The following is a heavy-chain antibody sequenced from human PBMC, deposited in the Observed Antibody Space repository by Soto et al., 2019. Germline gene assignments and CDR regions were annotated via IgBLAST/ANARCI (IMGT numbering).Heavy chain of an antibody. D-gene: IGHD6-6*01. J-gene: IGHJ4*02. CDR3: ERRAARPFEY. Sequence: GESLKISCEGSGYIFTSYWIGWVRQMPGKGLEWMGIIYPGDSDTRYNPSFQGQVTISADKSINTAYLQWTSLKASDTAMYYCERRAARPFEYWGQGTLVTVSS. V-gene: IGHV5-51*01. CDR2: IYPGDSDT. CDR1: GYIFTSYW.